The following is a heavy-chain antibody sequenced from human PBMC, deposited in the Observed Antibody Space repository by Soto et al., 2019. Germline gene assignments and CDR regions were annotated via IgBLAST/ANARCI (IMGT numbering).Heavy chain of an antibody. CDR1: GGSISSCGYY. J-gene: IGHJ6*02. D-gene: IGHD3-16*01. CDR3: ARSLHYDYVWGSSDYYYYGMDV. CDR2: IYYSGST. Sequence: LSLTCTVSGGSISSCGYYWSWIRQHPGKGLEWIGYIYYSGSTYYNPSLKSRVTISVDTSKNQFSLKLSSVTAADTAVYYCARSLHYDYVWGSSDYYYYGMDVWGQGTTVTVSS. V-gene: IGHV4-31*03.